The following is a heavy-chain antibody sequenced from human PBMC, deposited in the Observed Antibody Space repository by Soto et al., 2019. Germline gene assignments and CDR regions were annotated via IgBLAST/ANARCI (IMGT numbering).Heavy chain of an antibody. CDR3: ACGITMVRGVIYYGMDV. CDR1: ASSITSYY. J-gene: IGHJ6*02. D-gene: IGHD3-10*01. V-gene: IGHV4-59*01. CDR2: VYFSGSS. Sequence: SETLSLTCTVSASSITSYYWSWIRQPPWKGLEWIGYVYFSGSSKYNPSLKSRITISVDRSKNQFSLKLSSVTAADTAVYYCACGITMVRGVIYYGMDVWGQGTTVT.